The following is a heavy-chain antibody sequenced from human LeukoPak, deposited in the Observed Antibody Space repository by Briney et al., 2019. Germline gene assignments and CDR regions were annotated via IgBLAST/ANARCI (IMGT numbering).Heavy chain of an antibody. D-gene: IGHD3-22*01. Sequence: ASVKASCKASDYTFPNYGISWVRQAPGQGLEWMGWINIYDGNTNYAQNLQGRVTMTTDTSTSTAYMELRSLRFDDTAVYYCARYPSARSGYYSGFDYWGQGTLVTVSS. V-gene: IGHV1-18*01. J-gene: IGHJ4*02. CDR1: DYTFPNYG. CDR3: ARYPSARSGYYSGFDY. CDR2: INIYDGNT.